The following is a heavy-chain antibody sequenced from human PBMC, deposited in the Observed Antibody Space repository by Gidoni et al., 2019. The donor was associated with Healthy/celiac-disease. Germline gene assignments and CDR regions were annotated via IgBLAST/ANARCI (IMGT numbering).Heavy chain of an antibody. CDR2: IIPIFGTA. CDR3: ARDGGVEGYGDSSYFDY. Sequence: QVQLVQSGAEVKKPGSSVKVSCKASGGTFSSYAISWVRQAPGQGLEWMGVIIPIFGTANYAQKFQGRVTITADKSTSTAYMELSSLRSEDTAVYYCARDGGVEGYGDSSYFDYWGQGTLVTVSS. CDR1: GGTFSSYA. V-gene: IGHV1-69*06. J-gene: IGHJ4*02. D-gene: IGHD4-17*01.